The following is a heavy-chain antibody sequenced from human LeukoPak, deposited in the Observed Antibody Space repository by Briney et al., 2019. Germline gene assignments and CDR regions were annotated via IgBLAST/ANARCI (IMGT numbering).Heavy chain of an antibody. CDR2: IKQDGSET. V-gene: IGHV3-7*01. CDR1: GFAVSSSW. J-gene: IGHJ6*03. D-gene: IGHD2-2*01. CDR3: ARRAPGYCITTSCPYTYYYYYYMHV. Sequence: GGSLRLSCAASGFAVSSSWMSWVRQAPGKGLEWVANIKQDGSETYYVDSLKGRFTVSRDNAKNSVYLQMNNLRAEDTAVYYCARRAPGYCITTSCPYTYYYYYYMHVWGKGTTVTVSS.